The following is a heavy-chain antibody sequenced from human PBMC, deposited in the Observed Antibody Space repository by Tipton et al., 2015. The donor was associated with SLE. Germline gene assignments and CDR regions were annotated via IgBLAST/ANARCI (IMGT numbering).Heavy chain of an antibody. V-gene: IGHV3-11*04. J-gene: IGHJ4*02. D-gene: IGHD3-22*01. CDR2: ISSSGSTI. CDR1: GFTFSDYY. CDR3: ARGWQYSDSSGSCDS. Sequence: SLRLSCAASGFTFSDYYMSWIRQAPGKGLEWVSYISSSGSTIYYADSVKGRFTISRDNAKNSLYLQMNSLRVEDTAIYYCARGWQYSDSSGSCDSWGQGTLVTVSS.